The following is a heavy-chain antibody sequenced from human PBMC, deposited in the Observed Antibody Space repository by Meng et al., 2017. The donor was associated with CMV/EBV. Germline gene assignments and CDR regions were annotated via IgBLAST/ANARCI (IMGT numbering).Heavy chain of an antibody. V-gene: IGHV3-48*04. CDR1: GFTFSSYS. CDR3: ASWIDDSSGHFDY. J-gene: IGHJ4*02. CDR2: ISSSSSTI. D-gene: IGHD3-22*01. Sequence: GESLKISCAASGFTFSSYSMNWVRQAPGKGLEWVSYISSSSSTICYADSVKGRFTISRDNAKNSLYLQMNSLRAEDTAVYYCASWIDDSSGHFDYWGQGTLVTVSS.